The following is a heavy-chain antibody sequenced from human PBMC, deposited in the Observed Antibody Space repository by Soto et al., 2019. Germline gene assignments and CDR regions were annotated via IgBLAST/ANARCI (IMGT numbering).Heavy chain of an antibody. CDR3: ARYASQMTSNPDAFDI. CDR1: GGSISSGGYY. CDR2: IDYIGST. Sequence: QVQLQESGPGLVKPSQTLSLTCTVSGGSISSGGYYWSWIRQHPGKGLEWIGYIDYIGSTYYNPSLKSRVTISVDTSKNQFSLKLSSVTAADTAVYYCARYASQMTSNPDAFDIWGQGTMVTVSS. J-gene: IGHJ3*02. V-gene: IGHV4-31*03. D-gene: IGHD4-17*01.